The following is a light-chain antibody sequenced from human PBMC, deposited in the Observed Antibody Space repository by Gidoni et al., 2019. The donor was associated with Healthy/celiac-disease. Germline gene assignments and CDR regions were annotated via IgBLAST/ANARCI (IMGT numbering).Light chain of an antibody. J-gene: IGKJ4*01. V-gene: IGKV2-28*01. CDR2: LGS. CDR1: QSLLQSNGYQY. CDR3: MQALQTPRT. Sequence: DIVMTQSPLSLPVTPGEPASISCRSSQSLLQSNGYQYLDWYLQKPGQSPQLLVYLGSNRASGVPDRFSGSGSGTDFPLKISRVEAEDVGVYYCMQALQTPRTFGGGTKVEIK.